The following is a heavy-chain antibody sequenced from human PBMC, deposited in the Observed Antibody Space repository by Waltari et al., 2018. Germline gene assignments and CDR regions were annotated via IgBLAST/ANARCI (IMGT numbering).Heavy chain of an antibody. V-gene: IGHV4-39*01. J-gene: IGHJ1*01. CDR3: VRIACGDDGGYLQH. CDR1: RCSISNNFH. Sequence: QLQLQESGTGLVQTSETLSLTRTDSRCSISNNFHWGWTRQPPGTGLEWMGNMQYRGSTFYTPSLESRVTISLDTSKNQFSLRLTSVGAADTAVYFCVRIACGDDGGYLQHWGQGTLVTVSS. D-gene: IGHD4-17*01. CDR2: MQYRGST.